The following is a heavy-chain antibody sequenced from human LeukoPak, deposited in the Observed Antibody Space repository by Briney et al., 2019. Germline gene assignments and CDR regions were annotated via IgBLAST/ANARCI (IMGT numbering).Heavy chain of an antibody. CDR2: INSDGSST. Sequence: GGSLRLSSAASGFTFSRYWMHWVRQARGKGLVWVSRINSDGSSTSYADSVKGRFTISRANAKNTLYLQMNSLRAEDTAVYYCARAAWYYYDSSGYYYLAGFDYWGQGTLVTVSS. CDR1: GFTFSRYW. V-gene: IGHV3-74*01. CDR3: ARAAWYYYDSSGYYYLAGFDY. J-gene: IGHJ4*02. D-gene: IGHD3-22*01.